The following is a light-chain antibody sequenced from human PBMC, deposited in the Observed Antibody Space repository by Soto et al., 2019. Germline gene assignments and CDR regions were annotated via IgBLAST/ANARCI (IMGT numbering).Light chain of an antibody. V-gene: IGKV3-11*01. J-gene: IGKJ5*01. CDR3: QQRSTWPQIT. Sequence: EIVLTRSPATLSLSPGERATLSCRASQSVSNYLAWYQQKPGQAPRLLIYDASNRATGIPARFSGSGSGTDFTLTISSLEPEDFAVYYCQQRSTWPQITFGQGTRLEIK. CDR2: DAS. CDR1: QSVSNY.